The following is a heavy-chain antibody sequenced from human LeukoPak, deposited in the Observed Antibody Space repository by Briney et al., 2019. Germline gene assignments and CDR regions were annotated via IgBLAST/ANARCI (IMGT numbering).Heavy chain of an antibody. D-gene: IGHD3-22*01. J-gene: IGHJ3*02. CDR2: IKSKTDGGTT. Sequence: GGSLRLSCAAPGFTFSNAWMSWVRQAQGKGLGWVGRIKSKTDGGTTDYAAPVKGRFTISRDDSKNTVYLQMNSLKTEHTAVYYCTTDLYYDSSGYYYGGFNAFDIWGQGTMVTVSS. V-gene: IGHV3-15*01. CDR1: GFTFSNAW. CDR3: TTDLYYDSSGYYYGGFNAFDI.